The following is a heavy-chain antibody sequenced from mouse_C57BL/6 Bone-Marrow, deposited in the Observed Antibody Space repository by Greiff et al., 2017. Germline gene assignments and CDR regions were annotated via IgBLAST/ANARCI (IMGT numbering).Heavy chain of an antibody. CDR2: IHPNSGST. D-gene: IGHD1-3*01. V-gene: IGHV1-64*01. Sequence: VQLQQPGAELVKPGASVKLSCKASGYTFTSYWMHWVKQRPGQGLEWIGMIHPNSGSTNYNEKFKSKATLTVDKSSSPAYMQLSSLTSEDSAVYYCARSRNPYKDAMDYWGQGTSVTVSS. CDR3: ARSRNPYKDAMDY. CDR1: GYTFTSYW. J-gene: IGHJ4*01.